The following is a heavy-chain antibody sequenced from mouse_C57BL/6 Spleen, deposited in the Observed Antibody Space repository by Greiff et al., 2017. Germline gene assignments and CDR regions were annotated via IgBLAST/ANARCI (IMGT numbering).Heavy chain of an antibody. D-gene: IGHD4-1*01. CDR3: ARLVGRYVDV. J-gene: IGHJ1*03. V-gene: IGHV1-64*01. Sequence: VQLQQPGAELVKPGASVKLSCKASGYTFTSYWMHWVKQRPGQGLEWIGMIHPNSGSTNYNEKFKITATLTVDKSSSTAYMQLSSLTSEDSAVYYCARLVGRYVDVWGTGTTVTVSS. CDR1: GYTFTSYW. CDR2: IHPNSGST.